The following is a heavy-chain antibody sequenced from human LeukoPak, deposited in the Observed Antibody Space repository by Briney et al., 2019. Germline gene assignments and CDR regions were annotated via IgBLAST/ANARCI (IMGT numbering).Heavy chain of an antibody. D-gene: IGHD5-18*01. CDR3: ARDREDTAMAY. CDR2: ISSSGSTI. Sequence: GGSLRLSCAASGFAFSDYYMSWIRQAPGKGLEWVSYISSSGSTIYYADSVKGRFTISRDNAKNSLYLQMNSLRAEDTAVYYCARDREDTAMAYWGQGTLVTVSS. V-gene: IGHV3-11*04. CDR1: GFAFSDYY. J-gene: IGHJ4*02.